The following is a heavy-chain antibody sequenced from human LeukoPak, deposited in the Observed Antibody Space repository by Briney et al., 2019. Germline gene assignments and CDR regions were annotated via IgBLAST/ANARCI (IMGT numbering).Heavy chain of an antibody. CDR1: GFTFSSYW. Sequence: NPGGSLRLSCAASGFTFSSYWMSWVRQPPGKGLEWIGSIYYSGDTKYNASFRSRGTISLDTSKNEFSLTLNSVTAADTAVYYCATFPSGQDYYAYGMDVWGQGTTVTVSS. J-gene: IGHJ6*02. V-gene: IGHV4-59*12. CDR3: ATFPSGQDYYAYGMDV. D-gene: IGHD6-25*01. CDR2: IYYSGDT.